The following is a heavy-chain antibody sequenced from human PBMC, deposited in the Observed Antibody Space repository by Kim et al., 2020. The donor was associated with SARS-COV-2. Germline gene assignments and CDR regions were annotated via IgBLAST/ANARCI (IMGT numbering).Heavy chain of an antibody. J-gene: IGHJ1*01. CDR1: GGSFSGYY. D-gene: IGHD4-17*01. V-gene: IGHV4-34*01. Sequence: SETLSLTCAVYGGSFSGYYWSWIRQPPGKGLEWIGEINHSGSTNYNPSLKSRVTISVDTSKNQFSLKLSSVTAADTAVYYCARGRGLLRTIQHWGQGTLVTVSS. CDR3: ARGRGLLRTIQH. CDR2: INHSGST.